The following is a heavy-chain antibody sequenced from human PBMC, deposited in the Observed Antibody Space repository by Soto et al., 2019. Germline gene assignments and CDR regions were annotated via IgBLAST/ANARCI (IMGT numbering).Heavy chain of an antibody. CDR2: ISAYNGNT. Sequence: QVQLVQSGAEVKKPGASVKVSCKASGYTFTSYGISWVRQAPGQGLEWMGWISAYNGNTNYAQKLQGRVTMTTDTSTSTAYMELRSLRSDDTAVYYCAREGKIAAAGTFYYYYGMDVWGQGTTVTVSS. CDR1: GYTFTSYG. V-gene: IGHV1-18*01. D-gene: IGHD6-13*01. CDR3: AREGKIAAAGTFYYYYGMDV. J-gene: IGHJ6*02.